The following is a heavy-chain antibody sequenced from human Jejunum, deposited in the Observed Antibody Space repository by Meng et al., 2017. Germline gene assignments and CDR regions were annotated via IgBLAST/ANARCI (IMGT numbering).Heavy chain of an antibody. Sequence: GGSLRPSGIASGSTFSSDEMNWPRQPPGKGLEWISYFSNGDHTTYYADSVKGQSPISRDNAKNSLYLQMNSLQAEDTAIYYCARGGDYYATGSLFNWFAACGQG. J-gene: IGHJ5*02. CDR3: ARGGDYYATGSLFNWFAA. V-gene: IGHV3-48*03. D-gene: IGHD3-10*01. CDR2: FSNGDHTT. CDR1: GSTFSSDE.